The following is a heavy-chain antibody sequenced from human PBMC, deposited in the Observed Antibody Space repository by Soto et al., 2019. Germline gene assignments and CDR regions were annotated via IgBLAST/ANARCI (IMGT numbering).Heavy chain of an antibody. D-gene: IGHD2-15*01. CDR2: IYHTGST. CDR3: ARHGGACSGGTCYSEYDS. Sequence: SETLSLTCTVSGVTIRNYCWTWIRQPPGKGLEWIGYIYHTGSTTYNPSLDSRVTMSLDTSENQFSLKLRSVTAADTAVYYCARHGGACSGGTCYSEYDSWGRGTLVTVSS. J-gene: IGHJ4*02. CDR1: GVTIRNYC. V-gene: IGHV4-59*03.